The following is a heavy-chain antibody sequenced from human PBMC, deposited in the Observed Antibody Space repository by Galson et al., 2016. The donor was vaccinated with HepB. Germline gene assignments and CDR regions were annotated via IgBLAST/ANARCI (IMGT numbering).Heavy chain of an antibody. D-gene: IGHD4-17*01. Sequence: SLRLSCAASGFTFGRYAMSWVRQAPGKGLEWVSAISGDGGSTYYAGSVQGRFTSSRDSSTNTVYLQMNSLRADDTAVYFCAGDRGLLHYYYGMDVWGQGTTVTVSS. CDR1: GFTFGRYA. J-gene: IGHJ6*02. CDR2: ISGDGGST. CDR3: AGDRGLLHYYYGMDV. V-gene: IGHV3-23*01.